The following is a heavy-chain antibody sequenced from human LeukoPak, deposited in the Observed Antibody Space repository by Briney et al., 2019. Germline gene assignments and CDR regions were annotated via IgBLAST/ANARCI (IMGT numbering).Heavy chain of an antibody. CDR1: GFTFSNSG. Sequence: PGGSLRLSCAASGFTFSNSGMSWVRQAPGKGLEWVSSISSSSSYIYYADSVKGRFTISRDNAKNSLYLQMSSLRAEDTAVYYCAREPHGGSGTYVYYYYYYMDVWGKGTTVTVS. CDR3: AREPHGGSGTYVYYYYYYMDV. D-gene: IGHD3-10*01. CDR2: ISSSSSYI. V-gene: IGHV3-21*01. J-gene: IGHJ6*03.